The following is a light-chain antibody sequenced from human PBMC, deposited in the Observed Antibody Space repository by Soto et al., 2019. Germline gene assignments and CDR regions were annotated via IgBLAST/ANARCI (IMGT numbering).Light chain of an antibody. CDR3: QQRSNWPLT. Sequence: DIQMTQSPSTLSASMGARVTITCRASQSLNGRLAWYQQKPGQAPRLLIYDASNRATGIPARFSGSGSGTDFTLTISSLEPEDFAVYYCQQRSNWPLTFGGGTKVEIK. CDR1: QSLNGR. J-gene: IGKJ4*01. V-gene: IGKV3-11*01. CDR2: DAS.